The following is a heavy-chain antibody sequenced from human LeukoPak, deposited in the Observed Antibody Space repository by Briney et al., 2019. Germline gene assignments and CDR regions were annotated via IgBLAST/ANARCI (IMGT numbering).Heavy chain of an antibody. D-gene: IGHD3-10*01. CDR3: ARDSGTTGEVKFDP. CDR2: IYTSGST. J-gene: IGHJ5*02. CDR1: GGSISSYY. V-gene: IGHV4-4*07. Sequence: SETLSLTCTVSGGSISSYYWSWIRQPAGKGLEWIGRIYTSGSTDYNPSLKSRVTMSVDTSKNQFSLKLSSVTAADTAVYYFARDSGTTGEVKFDPWGQGTLVTVSS.